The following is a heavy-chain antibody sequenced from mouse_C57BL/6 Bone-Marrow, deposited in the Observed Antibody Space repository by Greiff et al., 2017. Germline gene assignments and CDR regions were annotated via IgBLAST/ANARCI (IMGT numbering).Heavy chain of an antibody. V-gene: IGHV14-2*01. CDR3: AEGAIYDGYLYAMGY. CDR1: GFNFKDYY. Sequence: DVLLVEPGAELVKPGASVKLSCTASGFNFKDYYMHWVKQRTEQGLEWIGRIDPEDGETKYAPKFQGKATITADTSSNTAYLQLTSLTSEDPAVYYCAEGAIYDGYLYAMGYRGNGTSVTVAS. CDR2: IDPEDGET. J-gene: IGHJ4*01. D-gene: IGHD2-3*01.